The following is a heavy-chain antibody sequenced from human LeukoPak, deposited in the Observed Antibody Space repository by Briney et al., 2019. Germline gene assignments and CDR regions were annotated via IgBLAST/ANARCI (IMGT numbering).Heavy chain of an antibody. Sequence: SETLSLTCSVSGSSISSYYWSWIRQPPGKGLEGIGNIYYSGSTNYNPSLKSRVTISVDTSKNQFSLKLSSVTAADTAVYYCARIGRDGYNSAYFDYWRQGTLVTVSS. D-gene: IGHD5-24*01. CDR1: GSSISSYY. CDR2: IYYSGST. CDR3: ARIGRDGYNSAYFDY. J-gene: IGHJ4*02. V-gene: IGHV4-59*01.